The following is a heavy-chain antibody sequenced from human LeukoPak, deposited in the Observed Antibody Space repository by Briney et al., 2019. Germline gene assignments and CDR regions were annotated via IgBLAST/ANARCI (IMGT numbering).Heavy chain of an antibody. Sequence: SQTLSLTCAISGDSVSSNSAAWNWIRQSPSRGLEWLGRTYYRSKWYNDYAVSVKSRITINPDTSKNQFSLQLNSVTPEDTAVYYCARDRSGSYPRGYYYYYYYMDVWGKGTTVTVSS. CDR2: TYYRSKWYN. V-gene: IGHV6-1*01. CDR3: ARDRSGSYPRGYYYYYYYMDV. CDR1: GDSVSSNSAA. D-gene: IGHD1-26*01. J-gene: IGHJ6*03.